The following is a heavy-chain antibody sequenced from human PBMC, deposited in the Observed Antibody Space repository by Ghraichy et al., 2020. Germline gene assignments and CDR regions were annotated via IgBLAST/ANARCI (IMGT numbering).Heavy chain of an antibody. CDR2: ISNDGSKT. Sequence: LSCAASGLTLSRYGMHWVRQAPGKGLEWVAYISNDGSKTNHADSVKGRFTISRDNTKNTLYLQMNSLRDEDTAVYYCARWDGGRSFDYWGQGTLVTVSS. J-gene: IGHJ4*02. V-gene: IGHV3-30*03. CDR1: GLTLSRYG. CDR3: ARWDGGRSFDY. D-gene: IGHD3-16*01.